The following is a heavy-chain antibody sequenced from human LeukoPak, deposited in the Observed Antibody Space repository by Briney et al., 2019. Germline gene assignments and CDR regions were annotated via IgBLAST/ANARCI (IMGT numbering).Heavy chain of an antibody. CDR2: IYYSEST. CDR3: ARENYHDSSGYPSLLYYYYYMDV. Sequence: PSETLSLTCTVSGYSISSGYYWGWIRQPPGKGLEWIGSIYYSESTYYNPSLKSRVTISVDTSKNQSSLKLSSVTAADTAVYYCARENYHDSSGYPSLLYYYYYMDVWGKGTTVTVSS. CDR1: GYSISSGYY. J-gene: IGHJ6*03. D-gene: IGHD3-22*01. V-gene: IGHV4-38-2*02.